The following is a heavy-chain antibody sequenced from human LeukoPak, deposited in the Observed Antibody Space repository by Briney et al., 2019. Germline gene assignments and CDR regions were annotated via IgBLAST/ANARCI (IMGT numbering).Heavy chain of an antibody. D-gene: IGHD3-10*01. V-gene: IGHV3-30*02. CDR2: IQYDESLK. J-gene: IGHJ5*02. CDR3: AKDQGVVGSYDA. CDR1: AFTFSRFG. Sequence: PGGSLRLSCEASAFTFSRFGMNWVGQAPGHGLEGVAFIQYDESLKCYLVSVKVRFATSRDNSKNTVYLKMNSLRVEDTAVYYCAKDQGVVGSYDAWGQGTLVTVSS.